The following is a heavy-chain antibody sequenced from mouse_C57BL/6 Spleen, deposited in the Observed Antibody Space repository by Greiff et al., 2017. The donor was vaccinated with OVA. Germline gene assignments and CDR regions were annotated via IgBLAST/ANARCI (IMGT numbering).Heavy chain of an antibody. D-gene: IGHD2-4*01. V-gene: IGHV1-50*01. Sequence: QVQLQQPGAELVKPGASVKLSCKASGYTFTSYWMKWVKQRPGQGLEWIGEIDPSDSYTTYNQKFKGKATLTVDTSSSTAYMQLSSLTSEDSAVYYCASLRRDYAWFAYWGQGTLVTVSA. CDR1: GYTFTSYW. J-gene: IGHJ3*01. CDR2: IDPSDSYT. CDR3: ASLRRDYAWFAY.